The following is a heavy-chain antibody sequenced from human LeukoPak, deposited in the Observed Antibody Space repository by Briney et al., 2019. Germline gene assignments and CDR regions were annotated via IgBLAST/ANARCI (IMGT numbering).Heavy chain of an antibody. J-gene: IGHJ4*02. CDR2: INQDGSEN. CDR1: GFTFSSYW. Sequence: GGSLRLSCGFSGFTFSSYWMSWVRQAPGKGLEWVANINQDGSENYYVDSVKGRFTISRDNAKNSLYLQMNSLRVEDSAVYYCARGRPLDYWGQGTLVTVSS. V-gene: IGHV3-7*01. CDR3: ARGRPLDY.